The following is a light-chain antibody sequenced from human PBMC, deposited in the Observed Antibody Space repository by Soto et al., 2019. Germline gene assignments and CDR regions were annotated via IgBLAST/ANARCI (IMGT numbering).Light chain of an antibody. J-gene: IGLJ2*01. CDR1: SSDVGGYND. CDR3: SSYTSSSNVI. CDR2: DIS. Sequence: QSVLTQPASVSGSPGQSITISCTGTSSDVGGYNDVSWYQQHPGKAPKVMIYDISNRPSGVSNRFSVSKSGNTASLTISGLQAEDEADYYCSSYTSSSNVIFGGGTKLTVL. V-gene: IGLV2-14*03.